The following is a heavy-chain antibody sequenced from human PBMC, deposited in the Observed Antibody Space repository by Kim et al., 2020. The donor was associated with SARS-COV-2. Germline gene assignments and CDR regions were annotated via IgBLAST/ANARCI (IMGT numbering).Heavy chain of an antibody. Sequence: GSLRLSCAASGFTFSSFAMSWVRQNPGKGLEWVSSISGSAGKTYYADSVKGRFTVSRDNSKDTLYLQMDILRAEDTAVYYCVKDQSSSTWSACDPWGQGTLVTVSS. CDR2: ISGSAGKT. CDR3: VKDQSSSTWSACDP. V-gene: IGHV3-23*01. D-gene: IGHD6-13*01. J-gene: IGHJ5*02. CDR1: GFTFSSFA.